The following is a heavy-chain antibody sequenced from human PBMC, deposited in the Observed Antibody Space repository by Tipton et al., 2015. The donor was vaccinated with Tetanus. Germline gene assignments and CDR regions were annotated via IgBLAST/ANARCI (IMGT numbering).Heavy chain of an antibody. CDR1: GFTFSSSA. V-gene: IGHV3-23*01. CDR3: ARVKGRTGSYGDAYDM. CDR2: ISGRGGST. Sequence: GSLRLSCAASGFTFSSSAMNWVRQAPGKGLEWVSNISGRGGSTYYTDSVKGRFTISRDNSKNLLYLQMDSLRAEDTAIYYCARVKGRTGSYGDAYDMWGRGTRVVVSS. J-gene: IGHJ3*02. D-gene: IGHD1-26*01.